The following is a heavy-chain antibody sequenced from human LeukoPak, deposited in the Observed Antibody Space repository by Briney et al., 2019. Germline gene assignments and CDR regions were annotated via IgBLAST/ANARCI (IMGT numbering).Heavy chain of an antibody. D-gene: IGHD3-10*01. J-gene: IGHJ4*02. V-gene: IGHV4-59*08. CDR2: NYYSGST. CDR1: GGSISSYY. CDR3: ARQSSGSYYNSYYFDY. Sequence: SETLSLTCTVSGGSISSYYWSWIRQPPGKVLEGIGYNYYSGSTNYNPSLKSRVTISVDTSKNQFSLKLSSVTAADTAVYYCARQSSGSYYNSYYFDYWGQGTLVTVSS.